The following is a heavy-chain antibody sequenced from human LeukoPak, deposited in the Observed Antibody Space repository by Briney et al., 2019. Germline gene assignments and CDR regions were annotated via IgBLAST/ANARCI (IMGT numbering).Heavy chain of an antibody. D-gene: IGHD3-16*01. Sequence: WASVKVSCKASGYTFTGYYMHWVRQAPGQGLEWMGWINPNSGGTNYAQKLQGRVTMTTDTSTSTAYMELRSLRSDDTAVYYCARDVGGLGFFDIWGQGTMVTVSS. CDR3: ARDVGGLGFFDI. J-gene: IGHJ3*02. CDR2: INPNSGGT. CDR1: GYTFTGYY. V-gene: IGHV1-2*02.